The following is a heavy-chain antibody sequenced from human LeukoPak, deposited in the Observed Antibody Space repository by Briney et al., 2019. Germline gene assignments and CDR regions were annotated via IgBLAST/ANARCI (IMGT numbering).Heavy chain of an antibody. D-gene: IGHD3-10*01. V-gene: IGHV6-1*01. J-gene: IGHJ5*02. CDR2: TYYRSQWGY. Sequence: SQTLSLTCAISGDSVSSDTAAWNWIRQSPSRGLEWLGRTYYRSQWGYDFAEFVRNRIIINPDTSKNQVSLQLNSVTPEDTAVYYCARDSATYYGSGSRFDPWGQGTLVTVSS. CDR3: ARDSATYYGSGSRFDP. CDR1: GDSVSSDTAA.